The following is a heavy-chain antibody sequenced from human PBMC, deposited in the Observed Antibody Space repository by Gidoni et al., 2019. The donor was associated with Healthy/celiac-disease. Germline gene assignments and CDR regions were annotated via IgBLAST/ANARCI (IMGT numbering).Heavy chain of an antibody. CDR2: IYYSGST. CDR3: AREGYCSSTSCHNYNWFDP. V-gene: IGHV4-31*03. CDR1: GGSISSGGYY. D-gene: IGHD2-2*02. Sequence: QVQLQESGPGLVKPSQTLSLTCTVTGGSISSGGYYWSWIRQHPGKGLEWIGYIYYSGSTYYNPSLKSRVTISVDTSKNQFSLKLSSVTAADTAVYYCAREGYCSSTSCHNYNWFDPWGQGTLVTVSS. J-gene: IGHJ5*02.